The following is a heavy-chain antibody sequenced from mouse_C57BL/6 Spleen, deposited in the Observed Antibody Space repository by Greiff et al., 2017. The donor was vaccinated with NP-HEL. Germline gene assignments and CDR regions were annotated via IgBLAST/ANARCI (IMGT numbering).Heavy chain of an antibody. J-gene: IGHJ4*01. CDR2: IYPGSGST. CDR3: ARSDYAMDY. V-gene: IGHV1-55*01. Sequence: QVQLQQPGAELVKPGASVKMSCKASGYTFTSYWITWVKQRPGQGLEWIGDIYPGSGSTNYNEKFKSKATLTVDKSSSTAYMQLSSLTSEDSAVYYCARSDYAMDYWGQGTSVTVSS. CDR1: GYTFTSYW.